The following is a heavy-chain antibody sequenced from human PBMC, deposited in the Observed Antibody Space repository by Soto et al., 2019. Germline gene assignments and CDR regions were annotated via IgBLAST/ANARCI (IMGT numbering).Heavy chain of an antibody. CDR3: AKDRDPYGDYDLFDY. V-gene: IGHV3-23*01. J-gene: IGHJ4*02. Sequence: GGSLRLSCAASGFTFSSYAMSLVRQAPGKGLEWVSAISGSGGSTYYADSVKGRFTISRDNSKNTLYLQMNSLRAEDTAVYYCAKDRDPYGDYDLFDYWGQGTLVTVSS. CDR2: ISGSGGST. CDR1: GFTFSSYA. D-gene: IGHD4-17*01.